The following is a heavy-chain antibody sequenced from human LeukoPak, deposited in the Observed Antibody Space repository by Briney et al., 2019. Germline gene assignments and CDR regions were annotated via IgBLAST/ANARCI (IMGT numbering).Heavy chain of an antibody. D-gene: IGHD2-15*01. Sequence: GGPLRLSCAASGFTFSSYAMSWVRQAPGKGLEWVSAISGSGGSTYYADSVKGRFTISRDNSKNTLYLQMNSLRAEDTAVYYCAKDGDIVVVVDGDYFDYWGQGTLVTVSS. CDR3: AKDGDIVVVVDGDYFDY. V-gene: IGHV3-23*01. J-gene: IGHJ4*02. CDR2: ISGSGGST. CDR1: GFTFSSYA.